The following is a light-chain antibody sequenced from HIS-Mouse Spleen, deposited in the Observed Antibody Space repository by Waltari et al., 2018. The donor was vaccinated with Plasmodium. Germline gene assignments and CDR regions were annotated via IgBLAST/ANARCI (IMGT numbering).Light chain of an antibody. V-gene: IGKV3-11*01. CDR2: DAS. Sequence: EIVLTQSPATLSLSPGERATLSCRARHSVSSYLAWYQQKPGQAPRLLIYDASNRATGIPARFSGSGSGTDFTLTISSLEPEDFAVYYCQQRSNWPPITFGQGTRLEIK. CDR1: HSVSSY. J-gene: IGKJ5*01. CDR3: QQRSNWPPIT.